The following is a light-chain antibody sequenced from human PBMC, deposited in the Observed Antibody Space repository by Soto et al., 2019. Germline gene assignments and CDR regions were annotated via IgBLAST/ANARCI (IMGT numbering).Light chain of an antibody. CDR1: QSVSSIY. CDR3: QQYGSSRWT. V-gene: IGKV3-20*01. Sequence: EIVLTQSPGTLSLSPGERATLSCRASQSVSSIYLAWYQQKPGQAPRLLIYGASSRATGIPDRFSGSGSGTDFTLTISRLEPEDCAVYYCQQYGSSRWTFGHGTKVEI. J-gene: IGKJ1*01. CDR2: GAS.